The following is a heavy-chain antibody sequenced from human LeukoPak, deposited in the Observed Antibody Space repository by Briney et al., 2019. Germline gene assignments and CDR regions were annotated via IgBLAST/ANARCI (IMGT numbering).Heavy chain of an antibody. J-gene: IGHJ4*02. Sequence: ASVKVSCKASGYTFTSYGMNWVRQAPGQGLEWMGWISTNTGNPTYAQGFTGRFVFSLDTSVSTAYLQIGSLKAEDTAVYYCARERYGSGSYYTKPPLDYWGQGTLVTVSS. D-gene: IGHD3-10*01. CDR1: GYTFTSYG. V-gene: IGHV7-4-1*01. CDR3: ARERYGSGSYYTKPPLDY. CDR2: ISTNTGNP.